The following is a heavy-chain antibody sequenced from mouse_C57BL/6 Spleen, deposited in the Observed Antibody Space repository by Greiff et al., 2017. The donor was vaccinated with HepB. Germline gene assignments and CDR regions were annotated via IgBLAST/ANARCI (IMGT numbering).Heavy chain of an antibody. J-gene: IGHJ1*03. V-gene: IGHV7-3*01. D-gene: IGHD1-1*01. CDR3: ARSHYGSSYGWYFDV. CDR2: IRNKANGYTT. Sequence: EVKLVESGGGLVQPGGSLRLSCAASGFTFTDYYMSWVRQPPGKALEWLGFIRNKANGYTTEYSASVKGRFTISRDNSQSILYLQMNALRAEDSSTYYCARSHYGSSYGWYFDVWGTGTTVTVSS. CDR1: GFTFTDYY.